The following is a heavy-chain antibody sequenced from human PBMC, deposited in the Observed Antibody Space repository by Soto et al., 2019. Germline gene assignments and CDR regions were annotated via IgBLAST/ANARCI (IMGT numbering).Heavy chain of an antibody. CDR2: IYYSGST. CDR3: ARHYYDSSGYSDWFDP. CDR1: GGSISSSSYY. Sequence: SETLSLTCTVSGGSISSSSYYWGWIRQPPGKGLEWIGSIYYSGSTYYNPSLKSRVTISVDTSKDQFSLKLSSVTAADTAVYYCARHYYDSSGYSDWFDPWGQGTLVTVSS. J-gene: IGHJ5*02. V-gene: IGHV4-39*01. D-gene: IGHD3-22*01.